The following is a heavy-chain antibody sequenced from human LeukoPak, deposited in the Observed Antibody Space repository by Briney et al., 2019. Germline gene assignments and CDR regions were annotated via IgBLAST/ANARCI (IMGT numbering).Heavy chain of an antibody. D-gene: IGHD6-19*01. CDR2: IAATGGGV. Sequence: GGSLRLSCAASGFTFRGYVMSWVRQAPGKGLEWVSAIAATGGGVGYADSVKGRFSISRDNVKNTLYLQMNSLRAEDTAVYYCAKVNPPRGGRSGWYEANDYWGQGTLVIVSS. CDR1: GFTFRGYV. J-gene: IGHJ4*02. V-gene: IGHV3-23*01. CDR3: AKVNPPRGGRSGWYEANDY.